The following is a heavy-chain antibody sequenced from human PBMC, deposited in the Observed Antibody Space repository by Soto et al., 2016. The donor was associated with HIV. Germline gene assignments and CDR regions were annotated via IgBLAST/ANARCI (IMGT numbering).Heavy chain of an antibody. Sequence: VQLVESGGGVVQPGRSLRLSCTASGFSFNTSGMHWVRQTPGKGLEWAAVIYYDGSQKYYADALKGRFTISRDNSKSTLYLQLRSLTVEDTARYFXAXDDTLTLDQWGQGPWSPSPQ. V-gene: IGHV3-33*01. J-gene: IGHJ4*02. CDR1: GFSFNTSG. CDR3: AXDDTLTLDQ. CDR2: IYYDGSQK. D-gene: IGHD2-2*02.